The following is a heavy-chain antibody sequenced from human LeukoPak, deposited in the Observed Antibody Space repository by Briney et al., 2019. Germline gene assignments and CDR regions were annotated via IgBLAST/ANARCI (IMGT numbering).Heavy chain of an antibody. CDR2: IKSKTDGGTS. CDR1: GFTFTNAW. J-gene: IGHJ5*02. D-gene: IGHD3-10*01. V-gene: IGHV3-15*01. CDR3: STLWYGA. Sequence: GGSLRLSCAASGFTFTNAWMYWVRQAPGKGLEWVGRIKSKTDGGTSDYAAPVTGRFTISRDDSKSTLYLEMNSLKTEGTGVYYCSTLWYGAWGQGTLVTVSS.